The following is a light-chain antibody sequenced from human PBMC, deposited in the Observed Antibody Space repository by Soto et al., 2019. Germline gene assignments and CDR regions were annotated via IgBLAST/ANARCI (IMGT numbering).Light chain of an antibody. Sequence: QSALTQPASVSGSPGQSITISCTGTSSDIGGYNYVSWYQQHPGKAPKLMIYEVSNRPSGVSNRFSGSKSGNAASLTISGLPAEEGADYYLSAFSSRTTLGFRGRAQLTVL. CDR3: SAFSSRTTLG. CDR1: SSDIGGYNY. J-gene: IGLJ2*01. V-gene: IGLV2-14*01. CDR2: EVS.